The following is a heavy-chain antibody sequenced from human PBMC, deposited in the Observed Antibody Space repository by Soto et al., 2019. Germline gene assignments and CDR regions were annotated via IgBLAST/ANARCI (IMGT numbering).Heavy chain of an antibody. V-gene: IGHV3-30*18. Sequence: QVQVVESGGGVVQPGRSLKLSCAASGFTFSTYGMHWVRQAPGKGLEWVAIISYDGSNKYYADYVKGRFTISRDNSKNMMYLQMNILRAEDTAVYYCAKYLKWITMVRGVIRSYGMDVWGQGTTVTVSS. CDR1: GFTFSTYG. CDR3: AKYLKWITMVRGVIRSYGMDV. J-gene: IGHJ6*02. CDR2: ISYDGSNK. D-gene: IGHD3-10*01.